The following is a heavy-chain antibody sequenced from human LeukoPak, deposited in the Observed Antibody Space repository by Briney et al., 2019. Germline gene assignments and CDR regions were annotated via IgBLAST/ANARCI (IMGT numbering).Heavy chain of an antibody. D-gene: IGHD3-3*01. Sequence: GGSLRLSCAASGFTFSSYSMNWVRQPPATGLEWVSSISSSSSYIYYADSVKGRFTISRDNAKNSLYLQMNSLRAEDTAVYYCARGPPRTYYDFWSGYLRCDYWGQGTLVTVSS. CDR3: ARGPPRTYYDFWSGYLRCDY. CDR1: GFTFSSYS. V-gene: IGHV3-21*01. CDR2: ISSSSSYI. J-gene: IGHJ4*02.